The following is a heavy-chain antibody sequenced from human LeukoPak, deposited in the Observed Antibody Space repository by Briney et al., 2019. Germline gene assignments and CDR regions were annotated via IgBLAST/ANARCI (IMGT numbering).Heavy chain of an antibody. J-gene: IGHJ3*02. CDR2: ISSSSSYI. Sequence: GGSLRLSCAASGFTFSSYSMNWVRQAPGKGLEWVSSISSSSSYIYYADSVKGRFTISRDNAKNSLYLQMNSLRAEDTAVYYCARDLTPQGPAADYKPPAYDAFDIWGQGTMVTVSS. V-gene: IGHV3-21*01. D-gene: IGHD2-2*01. CDR1: GFTFSSYS. CDR3: ARDLTPQGPAADYKPPAYDAFDI.